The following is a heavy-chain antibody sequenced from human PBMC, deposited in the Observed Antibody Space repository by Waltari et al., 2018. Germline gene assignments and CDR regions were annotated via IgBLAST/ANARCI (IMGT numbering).Heavy chain of an antibody. CDR3: AKEDLAIRIIDY. CDR2: ISYDGSNK. Sequence: QVQLVESGGGVVQPGRSLRLSCAASGFTFSSYGMHWVRQAPGKGLELVAVISYDGSNKYYADSVKGRFTISRDNSKNTLYLQMNSLRAEDTAVYYCAKEDLAIRIIDYWGQGTLVTVSS. J-gene: IGHJ4*02. CDR1: GFTFSSYG. V-gene: IGHV3-30*18. D-gene: IGHD3-3*02.